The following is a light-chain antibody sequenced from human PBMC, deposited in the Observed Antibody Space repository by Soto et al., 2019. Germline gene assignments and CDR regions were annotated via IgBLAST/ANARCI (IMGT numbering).Light chain of an antibody. CDR3: QQYNSYSET. Sequence: DIQMTQSPSTLSASVGVRVTITCRASQSISSWLAWYQQKPGKAPKLLIYDASSLESGVPSRFSGSGSGTEFTLTISSLQPDDFATYYCQQYNSYSETFGQGTKVDIK. CDR1: QSISSW. CDR2: DAS. V-gene: IGKV1-5*01. J-gene: IGKJ1*01.